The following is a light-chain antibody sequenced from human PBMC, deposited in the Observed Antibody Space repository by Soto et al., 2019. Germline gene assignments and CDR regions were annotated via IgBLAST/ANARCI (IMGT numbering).Light chain of an antibody. CDR3: QQCYMGWT. CDR1: QSIGRF. V-gene: IGKV1-5*01. J-gene: IGKJ1*01. CDR2: DAS. Sequence: DIQMTQSPSTLSASLGDGVTITCRASQSIGRFLAWYQHQPGKAPKXLIYDASTLESGVPSRFSGTGSGTEFTFSITSLQPEDFGTYYCQQCYMGWTFGQGTKVDIK.